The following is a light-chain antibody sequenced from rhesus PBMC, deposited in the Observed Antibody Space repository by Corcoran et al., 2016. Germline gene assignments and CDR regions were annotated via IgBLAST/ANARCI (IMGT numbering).Light chain of an antibody. CDR3: QQYRGSPFT. CDR2: KAS. V-gene: IGKV1-22*01. Sequence: DIQMTQSPSSLSASVGDTVTITCRASQSIGSWFAWYQQKPGKAPALLLYKASSLQSGVPPRLSGSGAGTVFTLTISSLQSEDFATYSCQQYRGSPFTFGPGTKLDIK. CDR1: QSIGSW. J-gene: IGKJ3*01.